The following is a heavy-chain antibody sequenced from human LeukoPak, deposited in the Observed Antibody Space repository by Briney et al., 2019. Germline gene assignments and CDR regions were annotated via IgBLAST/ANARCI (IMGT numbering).Heavy chain of an antibody. V-gene: IGHV3-30*02. CDR2: RRYDGSNK. Sequence: GGSLRLSCAASGFTLSSYGRHWVRQAPGKGLEWVAFRRYDGSNKYYADSVNGRFTTSRDNSKNTLHLEISSLRAEDTAVYYCATLSDAVAAAGTRNYWGQGTPVTVSP. D-gene: IGHD6-13*01. J-gene: IGHJ4*02. CDR3: ATLSDAVAAAGTRNY. CDR1: GFTLSSYG.